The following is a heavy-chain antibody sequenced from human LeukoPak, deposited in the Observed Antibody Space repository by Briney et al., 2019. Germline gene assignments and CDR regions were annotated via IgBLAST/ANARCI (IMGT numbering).Heavy chain of an antibody. J-gene: IGHJ4*01. Sequence: GASVKVSCKASGYTSTSYYIHWVRQAPGQGLEWMGIIIPSAGRTNYAQKFRSRVSMTTDMSTSTVYMELSSLRSEDTAVYYCAREYSGGNFDYWGQGTLVTVSS. CDR1: GYTSTSYY. CDR3: AREYSGGNFDY. V-gene: IGHV1-46*01. D-gene: IGHD2-15*01. CDR2: IIPSAGRT.